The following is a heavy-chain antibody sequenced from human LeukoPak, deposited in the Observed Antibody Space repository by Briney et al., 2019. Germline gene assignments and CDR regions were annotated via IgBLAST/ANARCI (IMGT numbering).Heavy chain of an antibody. J-gene: IGHJ5*02. Sequence: ASVKVSRKASGYTFTGYYMHWVRQAPGQGLEWMGWINPNSGGTNYAQKFQGRVTMTRDTSISTAYMELGRLRSDDTAVYYCARIVVADSNWFDPWGQGTLVTVSS. V-gene: IGHV1-2*02. D-gene: IGHD3-22*01. CDR1: GYTFTGYY. CDR3: ARIVVADSNWFDP. CDR2: INPNSGGT.